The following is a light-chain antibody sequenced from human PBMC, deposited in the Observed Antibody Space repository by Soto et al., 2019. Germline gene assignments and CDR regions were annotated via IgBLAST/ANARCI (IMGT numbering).Light chain of an antibody. CDR1: NSDVGAYNY. CDR3: CSYTSSTTKV. CDR2: DVT. V-gene: IGLV2-14*03. Sequence: QSALTQPASVSGSPGQSITISCTGTNSDVGAYNYVSWYQQHPGKAPKLIIYDVTYRPSGISNRFSGSKSANTASLTISGLQADDEADYSCCSYTSSTTKVFGGGTKLTVL. J-gene: IGLJ2*01.